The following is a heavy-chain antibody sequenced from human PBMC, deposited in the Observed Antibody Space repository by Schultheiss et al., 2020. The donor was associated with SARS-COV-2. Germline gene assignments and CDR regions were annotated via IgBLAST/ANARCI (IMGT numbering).Heavy chain of an antibody. CDR1: GFTFSSYG. J-gene: IGHJ6*04. Sequence: GESLKISCAASGFTFSSYGMHWVRQAPGKGLEWVAFIRYDGSNKYYADSVKGRFTISRDNSKNTLYLQMNSLRAEDTAVYYCAQLVPGPSDVWGKGTTVTVSS. V-gene: IGHV3-30*02. CDR3: AQLVPGPSDV. CDR2: IRYDGSNK. D-gene: IGHD2-8*02.